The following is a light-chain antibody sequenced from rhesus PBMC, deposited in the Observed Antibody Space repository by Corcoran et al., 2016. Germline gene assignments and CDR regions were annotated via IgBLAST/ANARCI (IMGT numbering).Light chain of an antibody. J-gene: IGKJ2*01. V-gene: IGKV1-22*01. Sequence: DIQMTQSPSSLSASVGDKVTITCRASQGISSWLAWYQQKPGKAPKLLIYKASSLQSGVPSRFSGSGSGTDFTLTIRNLQPDDFATYYCLQYSSSPPYRFGQGTKVEIK. CDR3: LQYSSSPPYR. CDR1: QGISSW. CDR2: KAS.